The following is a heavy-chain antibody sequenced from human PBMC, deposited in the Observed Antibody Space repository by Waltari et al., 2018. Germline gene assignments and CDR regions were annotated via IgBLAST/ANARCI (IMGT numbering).Heavy chain of an antibody. D-gene: IGHD6-19*01. CDR1: GFTFSKYW. Sequence: EVQLVESGGGLVQPGGSLRLSCAASGFTFSKYWMHWVRQAPGKGRGWVSRINEDGKTTTYADSVKGRFTISRDNAKNTMYLQMKSLRPEDTAGYFCARDLAGRDDSWGQGTLVTVSS. V-gene: IGHV3-74*01. J-gene: IGHJ5*01. CDR3: ARDLAGRDDS. CDR2: INEDGKTT.